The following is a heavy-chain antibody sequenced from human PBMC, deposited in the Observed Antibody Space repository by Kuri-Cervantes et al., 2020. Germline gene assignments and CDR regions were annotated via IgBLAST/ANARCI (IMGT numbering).Heavy chain of an antibody. CDR1: GFTFSSYA. CDR2: ISYDGSNK. J-gene: IGHJ4*02. CDR3: AKASTTVSSLDH. V-gene: IGHV3-30-3*01. Sequence: GESLKISCAASGFTFSSYAMHWVRQAPGKGLEWVAVISYDGSNKYYADSVKGRFTISRDNSKNTLYLQMNSLRAEDTAVYYCAKASTTVSSLDHWGQGTLVTVSS. D-gene: IGHD4-17*01.